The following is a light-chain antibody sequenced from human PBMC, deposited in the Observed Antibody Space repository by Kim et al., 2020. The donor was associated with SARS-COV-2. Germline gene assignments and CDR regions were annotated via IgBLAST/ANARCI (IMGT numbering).Light chain of an antibody. CDR3: TSYTTSGTLV. V-gene: IGLV2-14*03. CDR1: NSDVVAYNY. Sequence: ITIPFTGTNSDVVAYNYVSWYHHHPGKAPKLMIYDVSRRPSGVSNRFSGSKSGNTASLTISGLQAEDEADYYCTSYTTSGTLVFGTGTKVTVL. J-gene: IGLJ1*01. CDR2: DVS.